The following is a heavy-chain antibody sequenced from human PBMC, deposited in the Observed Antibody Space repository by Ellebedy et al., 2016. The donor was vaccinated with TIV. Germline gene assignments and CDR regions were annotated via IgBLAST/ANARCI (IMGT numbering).Heavy chain of an antibody. CDR3: ARDVPGDCSSTSCYRYNWFNP. V-gene: IGHV1-69*13. Sequence: SVKVSXXASGGTFSSYAISWVRQAPGQGLEWMGGIIPIFGTANYAQKFQGRVTITADESTSTAYMELSSLRSEDTAVYYCARDVPGDCSSTSCYRYNWFNPWGQGTLVTVSS. D-gene: IGHD2-2*01. CDR2: IIPIFGTA. J-gene: IGHJ5*02. CDR1: GGTFSSYA.